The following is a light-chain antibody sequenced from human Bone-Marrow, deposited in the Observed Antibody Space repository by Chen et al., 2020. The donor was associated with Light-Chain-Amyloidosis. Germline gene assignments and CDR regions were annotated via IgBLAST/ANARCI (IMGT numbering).Light chain of an antibody. CDR2: VNQDGTH. CDR3: QTWGSGFHVL. V-gene: IGLV4-69*01. Sequence: QLVLTQSPSASASLGASVKPTFILSSGHRTYPIAWHQRQPVKGPRYLMLVNQDGTHTKGDGIPDRFSGSSSGAERYLTISSLRSEDEADYYCQTWGSGFHVLFGGGTRLSVL. CDR1: SGHRTYP. J-gene: IGLJ2*01.